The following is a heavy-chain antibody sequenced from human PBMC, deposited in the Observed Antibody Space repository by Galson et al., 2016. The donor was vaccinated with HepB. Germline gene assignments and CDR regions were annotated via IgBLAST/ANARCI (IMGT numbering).Heavy chain of an antibody. CDR3: AKDRVGADYHDSRGQFFDV. CDR1: GFTFSTYA. CDR2: ISGSGGTT. Sequence: SLRLSCAASGFTFSTYAMTWVRQAPGKGLEWVSTISGSGGTTYYADSVKGRFIISRDNPKNKLHLQMNNLRVEDTAVYYCAKDRVGADYHDSRGQFFDVWGRGTLVTVSS. J-gene: IGHJ2*01. D-gene: IGHD3-22*01. V-gene: IGHV3-23*01.